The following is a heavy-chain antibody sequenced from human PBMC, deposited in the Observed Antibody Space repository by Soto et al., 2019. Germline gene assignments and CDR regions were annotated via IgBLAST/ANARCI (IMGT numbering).Heavy chain of an antibody. CDR1: GFTFSKYA. CDR3: AKYYYDRSGSPLAFDY. CDR2: ISGSGGTT. V-gene: IGHV3-23*01. Sequence: EVQLLESGGGLVQPGGSLRLSCAASGFTFSKYALSWVRQAPGKGLEWVSAISGSGGTTHYADSGKGRVTISRDNSKDTVFLQMNSLRGEDTAVYSCAKYYYDRSGSPLAFDYWGQGTLVTVSS. J-gene: IGHJ4*02. D-gene: IGHD3-22*01.